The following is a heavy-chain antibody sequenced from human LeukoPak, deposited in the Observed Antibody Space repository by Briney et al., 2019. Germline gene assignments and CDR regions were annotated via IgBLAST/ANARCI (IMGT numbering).Heavy chain of an antibody. J-gene: IGHJ3*02. CDR1: GFIVSSKY. D-gene: IGHD1-26*01. CDR2: IYSGGST. CDR3: ARNSLVGATTFAFDI. Sequence: QPGGSLRLSCAASGFIVSSKYMSWVRQAPGKGLEWVSVIYSGGSTHYADSVKGRFTISRDNSKNTLYLQMNSLRAEDTAVYYCARNSLVGATTFAFDIWGQGTMVTVSS. V-gene: IGHV3-66*02.